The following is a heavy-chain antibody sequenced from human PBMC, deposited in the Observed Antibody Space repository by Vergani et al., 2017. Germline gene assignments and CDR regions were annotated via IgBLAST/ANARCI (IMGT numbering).Heavy chain of an antibody. V-gene: IGHV4-38-2*01. CDR1: GYSINSGYY. CDR3: ARQPYYHDTRGFFFDL. CDR2: IHHSGSS. D-gene: IGHD3-22*01. Sequence: QVQLQESGPGLVKPSETLSLTCGVSGYSINSGYYWAWIRQPPGKGLEWIGTIHHSGSSYHNPSLKSRVTISVETSKNHFSLKLTSVTAADTAVYYCARQPYYHDTRGFFFDLWGRGTLVTVSS. J-gene: IGHJ2*01.